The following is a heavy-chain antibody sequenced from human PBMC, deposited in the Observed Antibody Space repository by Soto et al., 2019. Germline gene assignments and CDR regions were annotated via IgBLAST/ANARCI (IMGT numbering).Heavy chain of an antibody. CDR3: ATALFVLGSYRYTYDSSGPTGY. Sequence: ASVKVSCKVSGYTLTELSIHWVRQAPGKGLEWMGGFDPEDGETIYAQKFQGRVTMTEDTSTDTAYMELSSLRSEDTAVYYCATALFVLGSYRYTYDSSGPTGYWGQGTLVTVSS. D-gene: IGHD3-16*02. CDR1: GYTLTELS. J-gene: IGHJ4*02. CDR2: FDPEDGET. V-gene: IGHV1-24*01.